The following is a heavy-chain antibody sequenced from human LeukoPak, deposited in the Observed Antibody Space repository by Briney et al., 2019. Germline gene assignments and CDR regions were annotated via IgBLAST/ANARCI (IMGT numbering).Heavy chain of an antibody. CDR2: VYYSGRH. V-gene: IGHV4-31*03. CDR1: GGSISSGGYY. CDR3: ARLRGGAFDI. J-gene: IGHJ3*02. D-gene: IGHD5-12*01. Sequence: PSQTLSLTCTVSGGSISSGGYYWSWIRQHPGKGLEWIGYVYYSGRHYSNPSLKSRATSSVDTSKNQFSRKLSALTAAATAEYYCARLRGGAFDIWGQGTMVTVSS.